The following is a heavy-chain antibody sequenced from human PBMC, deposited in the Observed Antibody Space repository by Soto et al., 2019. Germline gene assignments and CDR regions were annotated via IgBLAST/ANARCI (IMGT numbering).Heavy chain of an antibody. V-gene: IGHV4-59*01. CDR3: AKLAVAGGLVAFDI. CDR2: IYYSGST. J-gene: IGHJ3*02. Sequence: QVQLQESGPGLVKPSETLSLTCTVSGGSISSYYWSWIRQPPGKGLEWIGYIYYSGSTNYNPPLKSPVTISVDTSKNQFSLKLSSVAAADTAVYYCAKLAVAGGLVAFDILGQGTMVTVSS. D-gene: IGHD6-19*01. CDR1: GGSISSYY.